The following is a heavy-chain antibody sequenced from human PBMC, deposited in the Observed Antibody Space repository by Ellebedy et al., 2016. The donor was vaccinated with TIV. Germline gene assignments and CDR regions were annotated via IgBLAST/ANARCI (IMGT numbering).Heavy chain of an antibody. D-gene: IGHD3-10*01. CDR3: ARGGGDRPHALDV. CDR1: GGSMISDDHY. J-gene: IGHJ3*01. V-gene: IGHV4-30-4*01. CDR2: IYYSGTT. Sequence: MPSETLSLTCTVSGGSMISDDHYWSWVRQPPGKGLEWIGYIYYSGTTSYNPSLKNRLTVSIDKSNGQVSLKLASVTAADTAVYYCARGGGDRPHALDVWGQGTMVTVSS.